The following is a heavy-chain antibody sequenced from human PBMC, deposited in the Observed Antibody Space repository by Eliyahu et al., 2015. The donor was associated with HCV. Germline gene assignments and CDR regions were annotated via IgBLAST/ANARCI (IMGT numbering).Heavy chain of an antibody. V-gene: IGHV3-53*01. Sequence: EVQLVESGGGLIQPGGSLRLSCAASGFTVSSNYMSWVRQAPGKGLEWVSVIYSGGSTYYADSVKGRFTISRDNSKNTLYLQMNSLRAEDTAVYYCARWGLYYYYGMDVWGQGTTVTVSS. J-gene: IGHJ6*02. CDR1: GFTVSSNY. D-gene: IGHD3-16*01. CDR3: ARWGLYYYYGMDV. CDR2: IYSGGST.